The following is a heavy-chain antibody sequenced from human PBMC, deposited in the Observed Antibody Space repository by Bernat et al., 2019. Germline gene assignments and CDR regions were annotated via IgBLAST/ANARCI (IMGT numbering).Heavy chain of an antibody. CDR3: AARHDY. Sequence: QVQLVESGGGVVQPGRSLRLSCAASGFIFSSYGMHWVRQAPGKGLEWVAVISYDGSNKYYADSVKGRFTISRDNSKNTLYLQMNSLRAEDTAVYYCAARHDYWGQGTLVTVSS. CDR2: ISYDGSNK. V-gene: IGHV3-30*03. CDR1: GFIFSSYG. J-gene: IGHJ4*02.